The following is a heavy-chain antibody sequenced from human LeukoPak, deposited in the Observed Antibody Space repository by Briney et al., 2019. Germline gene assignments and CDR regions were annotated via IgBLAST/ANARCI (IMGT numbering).Heavy chain of an antibody. V-gene: IGHV1-2*06. D-gene: IGHD3-3*01. CDR1: GYTFTGYY. Sequence: ASVKVSCKASGYTFTGYYMHWVRQAPGQGLEWMGRINPNSGGTNYAQKFQGRVTMTRDTSISTAYMELSRLRSDDTAVYYCARGLLRGYDFWSGYHPYNWFDPWGQGTLVTVSS. CDR3: ARGLLRGYDFWSGYHPYNWFDP. CDR2: INPNSGGT. J-gene: IGHJ5*02.